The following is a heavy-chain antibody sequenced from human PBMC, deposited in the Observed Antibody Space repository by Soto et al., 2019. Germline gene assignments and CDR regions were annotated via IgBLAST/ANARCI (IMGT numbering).Heavy chain of an antibody. CDR2: INAGNGNT. Sequence: ASVRVSCKASGYTLTSHAIHWVRQAPGQRLEWMGWINAGNGNTKYSQKFQGRVTITRDTSASTAYMELSSLRSEDTAVYYCARDFTYSSGYPPLYFYYCGQGTLVTVSA. D-gene: IGHD3-22*01. J-gene: IGHJ4*02. CDR1: GYTLTSHA. V-gene: IGHV1-3*01. CDR3: ARDFTYSSGYPPLYFYY.